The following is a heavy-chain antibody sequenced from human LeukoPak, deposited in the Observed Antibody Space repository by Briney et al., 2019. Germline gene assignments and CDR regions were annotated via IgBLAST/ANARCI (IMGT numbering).Heavy chain of an antibody. CDR1: GFTFGGYS. D-gene: IGHD3-22*01. CDR2: ISSSSSYI. CDR3: ARDYYDSSGYYHGDY. J-gene: IGHJ4*02. Sequence: GGSLRLPCAASGFTFGGYSMNWVRQAPGKGREWVSSISSSSSYILYADSVKGRFTISRDNAKNSLYLQMNSLRAEDTAVYYCARDYYDSSGYYHGDYWGQGTLVTVSS. V-gene: IGHV3-21*01.